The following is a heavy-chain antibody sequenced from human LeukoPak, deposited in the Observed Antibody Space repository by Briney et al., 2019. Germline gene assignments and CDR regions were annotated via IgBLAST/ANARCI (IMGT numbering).Heavy chain of an antibody. CDR2: INPNSGGT. J-gene: IGHJ4*02. V-gene: IGHV1-2*02. CDR3: ARAPDIVATNLLDY. CDR1: GYTFTGYY. Sequence: ASVKVSCKASGYTFTGYYMHWVRQAPGQGLEWMGWINPNSGGTNYAQKFQGRVTMTRDTSISTAYMELSRLRSDDTAVYYYARAPDIVATNLLDYWGQGTLVTVSS. D-gene: IGHD5-12*01.